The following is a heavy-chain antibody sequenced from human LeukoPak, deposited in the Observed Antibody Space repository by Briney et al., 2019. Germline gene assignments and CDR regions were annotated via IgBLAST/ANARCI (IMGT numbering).Heavy chain of an antibody. D-gene: IGHD5-18*01. V-gene: IGHV3-7*01. CDR3: ARDLSGVTGYTYGRGIDY. Sequence: GGSLRLSCAASGFTFSSYWMSWVRQAPGKGLEWVANIKKDGSEKYYVDSVKGRFTISRDNAKTSLYLQMNSLRAEDTAVYYCARDLSGVTGYTYGRGIDYWGQGILVTVSS. J-gene: IGHJ4*02. CDR2: IKKDGSEK. CDR1: GFTFSSYW.